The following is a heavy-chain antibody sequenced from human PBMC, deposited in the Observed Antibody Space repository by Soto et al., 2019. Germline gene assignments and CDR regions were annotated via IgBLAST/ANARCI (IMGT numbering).Heavy chain of an antibody. D-gene: IGHD2-2*01. V-gene: IGHV3-33*01. Sequence: QVQLVESGGGVVQPGRSLRLSCAASGFTFSSYGMHWVRQAPGKGLEWVAVIWYDGSNKYYADSVKGRFTISRDNSKNTLYLQMISLRAEDTAVYYCASRSPALDYWGQGTLVTVSS. J-gene: IGHJ4*02. CDR3: ASRSPALDY. CDR2: IWYDGSNK. CDR1: GFTFSSYG.